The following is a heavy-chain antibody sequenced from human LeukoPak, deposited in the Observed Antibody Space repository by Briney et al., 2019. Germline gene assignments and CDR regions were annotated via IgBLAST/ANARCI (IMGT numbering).Heavy chain of an antibody. CDR1: GFTFSSYA. Sequence: GRSLRLSCAASGFTFSSYAMHWVRQAPGKGLEWVSAISGSGGSTYYADSVKGRFTISRDNSKNTLYLQMNSLRAEDTAVYYCAKGRSVVSGFDYWGQGTLVTVSS. CDR3: AKGRSVVSGFDY. V-gene: IGHV3-23*01. D-gene: IGHD3-22*01. CDR2: ISGSGGST. J-gene: IGHJ4*02.